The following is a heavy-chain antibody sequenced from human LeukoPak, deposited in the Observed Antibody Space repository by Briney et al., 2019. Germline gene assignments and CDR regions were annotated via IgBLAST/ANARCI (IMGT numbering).Heavy chain of an antibody. Sequence: SETLSLTCTVSGGSISSYNWSWIRQPPRKGLERIGYIYYSGSTNYNPSLKGRVTISVDTSKNQLSMKLSSVTAAETAVYYCARLGVDGLYYYYGMDVWGQGTTVTVSS. CDR2: IYYSGST. CDR1: GGSISSYN. V-gene: IGHV4-59*08. D-gene: IGHD5-24*01. CDR3: ARLGVDGLYYYYGMDV. J-gene: IGHJ6*02.